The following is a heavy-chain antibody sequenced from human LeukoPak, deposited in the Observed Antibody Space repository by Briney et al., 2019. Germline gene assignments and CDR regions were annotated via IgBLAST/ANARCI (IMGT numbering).Heavy chain of an antibody. Sequence: SETLSLTCTVSGGSISSGGYYWSWIRQHPGKGLEWIGYIYYSGSTYYNPSLKSRVTISVDTSKNQFSLKLSSVTAADTAVYYCARGPAYYYDSSGYCMDYWGQGTLVTVSS. J-gene: IGHJ4*02. CDR1: GGSISSGGYY. CDR2: IYYSGST. V-gene: IGHV4-31*03. D-gene: IGHD3-22*01. CDR3: ARGPAYYYDSSGYCMDY.